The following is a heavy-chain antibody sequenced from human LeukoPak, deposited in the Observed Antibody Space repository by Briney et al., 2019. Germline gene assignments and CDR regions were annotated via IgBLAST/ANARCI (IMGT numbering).Heavy chain of an antibody. CDR3: ARSSQYYSFDI. Sequence: SRTLSLTCTVSGGSISSGGYYWSWIRQHPGKGLEWIGYIYYSGSTYYNPSLKSRVTISVDTSKNQFSLKLSSVTAADTAVYYCARSSQYYSFDIWGQGTMVTVSS. D-gene: IGHD3-10*01. J-gene: IGHJ3*02. V-gene: IGHV4-31*03. CDR2: IYYSGST. CDR1: GGSISSGGYY.